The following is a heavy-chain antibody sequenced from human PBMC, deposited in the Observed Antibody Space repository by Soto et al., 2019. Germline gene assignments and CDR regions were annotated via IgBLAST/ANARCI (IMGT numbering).Heavy chain of an antibody. V-gene: IGHV3-23*01. CDR2: ISGSGGST. J-gene: IGHJ6*02. CDR1: GFTFSSYA. Sequence: PGGSLRLSCAASGFTFSSYAMSWVRQAPGKGLERVSAISGSGGSTYYADSVRGRFTISRDNSKNTLYLQMNSLRAEDTAVYYCAKDQKPDTAMEYYYGMDVWGQGTTVTVSS. CDR3: AKDQKPDTAMEYYYGMDV. D-gene: IGHD5-18*01.